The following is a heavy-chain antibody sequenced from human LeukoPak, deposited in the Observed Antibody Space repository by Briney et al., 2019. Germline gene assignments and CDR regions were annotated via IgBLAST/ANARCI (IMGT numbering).Heavy chain of an antibody. J-gene: IGHJ5*02. CDR1: GYSISSGYY. CDR2: IYHSGST. V-gene: IGHV4-38-2*02. CDR3: ARAAPLS. Sequence: SETLSLTCTVSGYSISSGYYWGWIRQPPGKGLEWIGSIYHSGSTYYNPSLKSRVTISVDTSKNQFSLKLSSVTAADTAVYYCARAAPLSWGQGTLVTVSS.